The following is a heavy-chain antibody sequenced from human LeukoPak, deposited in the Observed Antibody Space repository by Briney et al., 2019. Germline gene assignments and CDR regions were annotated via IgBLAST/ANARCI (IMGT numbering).Heavy chain of an antibody. CDR3: ARVLSSSGWYHSDY. CDR1: GYTFTGYY. V-gene: IGHV1-18*04. CDR2: ISAYNGNT. Sequence: ASVKVSCKASGYTFTGYYMHWVRQAPGQGLEWMGWISAYNGNTNYAQKLQGRVTMTTDTSTSTAYMELRSLRSDDTAVYYCARVLSSSGWYHSDYWGQGTLVTVSS. J-gene: IGHJ4*02. D-gene: IGHD6-19*01.